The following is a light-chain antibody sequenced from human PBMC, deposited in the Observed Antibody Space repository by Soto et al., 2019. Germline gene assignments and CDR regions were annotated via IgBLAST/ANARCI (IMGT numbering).Light chain of an antibody. J-gene: IGLJ1*01. CDR3: SSYTTISTYV. Sequence: QSVLTQPASVSGSPGQWITISCTGTSSDVGGYNYVSWYQQHPGKAPKLMIYDVRNRPSGVSNRFSGSKSVNTASLTFSGLQAEDEADYYCSSYTTISTYVFGNGTKVTVL. CDR1: SSDVGGYNY. V-gene: IGLV2-14*01. CDR2: DVR.